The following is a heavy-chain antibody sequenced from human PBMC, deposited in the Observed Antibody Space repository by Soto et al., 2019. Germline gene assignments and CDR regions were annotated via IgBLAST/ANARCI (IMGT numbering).Heavy chain of an antibody. J-gene: IGHJ5*02. CDR2: IYHSGST. D-gene: IGHD6-13*01. Sequence: QVQLQESGPGLVKPSGTLSLTSAVSGDSISSSNWWSWVRQPPGKGLEWIGEIYHSGSTNYNPSLKSRVTISVDKSKNQFSLKLSSVTAADTAVYYCARDVSIAADLNWFDPWGQGTLVTVSS. CDR1: GDSISSSNW. V-gene: IGHV4-4*02. CDR3: ARDVSIAADLNWFDP.